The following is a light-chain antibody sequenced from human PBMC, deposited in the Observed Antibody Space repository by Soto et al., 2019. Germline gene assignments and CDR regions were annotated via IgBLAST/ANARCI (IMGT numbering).Light chain of an antibody. Sequence: QAVVTQPASVSGSPGQSITISCTGTSSDAGGYNYVSWYQQHPGKAPKLMIYEVSNRPSGVSNRFSGSKSGNTASLTISGLQAEDEADYYCSSYTTISTLEVFGGGTKLTVL. J-gene: IGLJ3*02. CDR3: SSYTTISTLEV. V-gene: IGLV2-14*01. CDR2: EVS. CDR1: SSDAGGYNY.